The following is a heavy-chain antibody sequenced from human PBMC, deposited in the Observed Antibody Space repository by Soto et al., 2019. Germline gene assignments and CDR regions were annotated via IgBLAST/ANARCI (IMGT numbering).Heavy chain of an antibody. V-gene: IGHV3-23*01. J-gene: IGHJ6*03. Sequence: GGSLRLSCAASGFTFSSYAMSWVRQAPGKGLEWVSAISGSGGSTYYADSVKGRFTISRDNSKNTLYLQMNSLRAEDTAVYYCAKGQYYYGSGSYYKNYYYYYYMDVWGKGTTVTVSS. CDR3: AKGQYYYGSGSYYKNYYYYYYMDV. CDR2: ISGSGGST. CDR1: GFTFSSYA. D-gene: IGHD3-10*01.